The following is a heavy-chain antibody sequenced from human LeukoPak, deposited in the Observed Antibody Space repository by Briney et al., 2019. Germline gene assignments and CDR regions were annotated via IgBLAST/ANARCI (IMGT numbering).Heavy chain of an antibody. CDR3: ARVGVATIYDY. V-gene: IGHV3-30*04. Sequence: GGSLRLSCAASGFTFSSYAMHWVRQAPGKGLEWVAVISYDGSNKYHADSVKGRFTISRDNSKNTLYLQMNSLRAEDTAVYYCARVGVATIYDYWGQGTLVTVSS. J-gene: IGHJ4*02. CDR1: GFTFSSYA. CDR2: ISYDGSNK. D-gene: IGHD5-12*01.